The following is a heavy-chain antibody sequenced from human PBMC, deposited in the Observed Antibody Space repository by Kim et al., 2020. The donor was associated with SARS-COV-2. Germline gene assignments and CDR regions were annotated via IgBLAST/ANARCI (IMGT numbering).Heavy chain of an antibody. D-gene: IGHD6-13*01. J-gene: IGHJ4*02. CDR2: IYYSGTT. Sequence: SETLSLTCTVSSASISSYYWNWIRQSPGKGLEWIGYIYYSGTTKYNPSLKSRVTISIETSKNQFSLKLNSVTAADTAVYYCARDGLRPIAAAGYYFDYWGQGARVTVSS. V-gene: IGHV4-59*13. CDR3: ARDGLRPIAAAGYYFDY. CDR1: SASISSYY.